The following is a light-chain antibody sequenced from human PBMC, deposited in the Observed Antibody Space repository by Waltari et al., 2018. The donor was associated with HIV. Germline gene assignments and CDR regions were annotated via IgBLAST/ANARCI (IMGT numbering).Light chain of an antibody. CDR2: GNN. J-gene: IGLJ2*01. CDR1: RSHSGAGSD. Sequence: QSVLTQPPSVSGAPGQLVTISCTGSRSHSGAGSDVLWYQQLPGTAPKLLIYGNNNRPSGGPDRFSGSRSGTSASLAITGLQAEDEADYYCQSYDSSLSAIIFGGGTKLTVL. V-gene: IGLV1-40*01. CDR3: QSYDSSLSAII.